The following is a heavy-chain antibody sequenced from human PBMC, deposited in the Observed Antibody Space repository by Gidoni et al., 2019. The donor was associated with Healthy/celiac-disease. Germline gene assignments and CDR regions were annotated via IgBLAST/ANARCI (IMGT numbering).Heavy chain of an antibody. CDR1: GFTVSSNY. CDR3: ARMSRFPSGYSTYYYYGMDV. D-gene: IGHD5-18*01. J-gene: IGHJ6*02. Sequence: EVQLVESGGGLVQPGGSLRLSCAASGFTVSSNYMSWVRQAPGKGLEWVSGIYSGGSTYYADSVKGRFTISRDNSKNTLYLQMNSLRAEDTAVYYCARMSRFPSGYSTYYYYGMDVWGQGTTVTVSS. CDR2: IYSGGST. V-gene: IGHV3-66*02.